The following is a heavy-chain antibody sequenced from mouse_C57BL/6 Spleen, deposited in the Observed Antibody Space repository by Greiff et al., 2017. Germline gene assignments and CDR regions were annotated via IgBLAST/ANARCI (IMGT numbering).Heavy chain of an antibody. CDR1: GYAFSSYW. CDR2: IYPGDGDT. CDR3: ARGNYGSSFLDY. J-gene: IGHJ2*01. Sequence: QVQLQQSGAELVKPGASVKISCKASGYAFSSYWMNWVKQRPGQGLEWIGQIYPGDGDTNYNGKFKGKATLTADKSSSTAYMQLSSLTSEDSAVYFCARGNYGSSFLDYGGKGTTLTVSS. D-gene: IGHD1-1*01. V-gene: IGHV1-80*01.